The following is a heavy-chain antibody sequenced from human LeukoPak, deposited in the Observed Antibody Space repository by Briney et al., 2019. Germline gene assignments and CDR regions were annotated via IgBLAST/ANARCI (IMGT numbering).Heavy chain of an antibody. Sequence: PGGTLRLSCAASGFTFSSYGMSWVRQAPGKGLEWVSAISGSGGSTYYADSVKGRFTISRDNSKNTLYLQMNSLRAEDTAVYYCAKDLDSSGWYFDYWGQGTLVTVSS. CDR1: GFTFSSYG. CDR2: ISGSGGST. J-gene: IGHJ4*02. D-gene: IGHD6-19*01. V-gene: IGHV3-23*01. CDR3: AKDLDSSGWYFDY.